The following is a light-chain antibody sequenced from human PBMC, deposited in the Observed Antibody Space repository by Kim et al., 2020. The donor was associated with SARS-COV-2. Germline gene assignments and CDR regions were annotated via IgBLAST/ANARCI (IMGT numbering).Light chain of an antibody. Sequence: SSELTQDPAVSVALGQTVKITCQGDSLRRYYASWYQQRPGQAPFLVIYGRNNRPSGIPDRLSGSTSGNTATLTITGAQAEDEADYFCNSRDNTANVLFGGGTKVTVL. CDR1: SLRRYY. J-gene: IGLJ3*02. CDR3: NSRDNTANVL. CDR2: GRN. V-gene: IGLV3-19*01.